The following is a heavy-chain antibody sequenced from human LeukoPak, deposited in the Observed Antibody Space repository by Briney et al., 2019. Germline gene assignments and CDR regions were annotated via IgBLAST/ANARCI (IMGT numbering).Heavy chain of an antibody. Sequence: GGSLRLSCAASGFTFSSYAMSWVRQAPGKGLEWVSGIGGSGVSTCYADSVKGRFTISRDNSKNTLYLQMNSLRAEDTAVYYCAKADYGDYVRFPDWGQGTLVTVSS. CDR3: AKADYGDYVRFPD. J-gene: IGHJ4*02. CDR1: GFTFSSYA. V-gene: IGHV3-23*01. D-gene: IGHD4-17*01. CDR2: IGGSGVST.